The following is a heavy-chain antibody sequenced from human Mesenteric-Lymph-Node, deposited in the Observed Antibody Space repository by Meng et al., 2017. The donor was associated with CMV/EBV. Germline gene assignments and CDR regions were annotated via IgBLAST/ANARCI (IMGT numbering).Heavy chain of an antibody. J-gene: IGHJ4*02. V-gene: IGHV3-20*04. CDR1: GFSLDDYG. CDR3: VRDGRGFDY. Sequence: RSCVVSGFSLDDYGMSWVRQVPGKGLEWVSNINWNGVSSTYADSVKGRFTISRDIAKNSLYLEMDSLRAEDTALYYCVRDGRGFDYWGQGTLVTVSS. CDR2: INWNGVSS.